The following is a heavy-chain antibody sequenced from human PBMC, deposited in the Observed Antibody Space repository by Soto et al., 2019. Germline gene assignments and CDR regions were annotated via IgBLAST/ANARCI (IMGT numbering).Heavy chain of an antibody. J-gene: IGHJ4*02. V-gene: IGHV1-8*01. CDR2: MNTNSGNT. CDR3: ARDLMEYVRDN. D-gene: IGHD2-8*01. CDR1: GYTFTSYD. Sequence: GASVKVSCKASGYTFTSYDISWVRQATGQGLEWMGWMNTNSGNTGYAQKFRGSVTMTRNTSISTAYMELSSLRSDDTAVYYCARDLMEYVRDNWGQGTPVTVSS.